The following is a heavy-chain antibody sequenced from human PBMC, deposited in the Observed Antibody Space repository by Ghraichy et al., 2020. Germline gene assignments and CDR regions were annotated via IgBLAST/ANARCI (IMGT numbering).Heavy chain of an antibody. CDR1: GFILSAYN. Sequence: GGSLRLSCSASGFILSAYNMNWVRQAPGKGLEWLSYISSSSRFTSYADSVKGRFTISRDNAKNSLELQMNSLRDEDTAVYYCARASRVVRFYYYDGMDVWGQGTTVTV. J-gene: IGHJ6*02. V-gene: IGHV3-48*02. D-gene: IGHD4-23*01. CDR2: ISSSSRFT. CDR3: ARASRVVRFYYYDGMDV.